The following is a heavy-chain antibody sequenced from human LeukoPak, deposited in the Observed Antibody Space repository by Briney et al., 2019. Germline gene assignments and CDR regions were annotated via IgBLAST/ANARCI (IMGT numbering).Heavy chain of an antibody. CDR2: IYYSGST. Sequence: SETLSLTCTVSGGSISSSSYYWGWIRQPPGKGLEWIGSIYYSGSTYYNPSLKSRVTISVDTSKNQFSLKLSSVTAADTAVYYCARGKSRVTIFGVVMAPFDYWGQGTLVTVSS. J-gene: IGHJ4*02. CDR1: GGSISSSSYY. D-gene: IGHD3-3*01. CDR3: ARGKSRVTIFGVVMAPFDY. V-gene: IGHV4-39*07.